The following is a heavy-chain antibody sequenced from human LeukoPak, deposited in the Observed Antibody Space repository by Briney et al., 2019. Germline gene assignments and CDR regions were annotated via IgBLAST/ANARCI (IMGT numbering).Heavy chain of an antibody. Sequence: GGSLRLSCVGSGFTFKSYAMHWVRQTPGKGLEWLGYIRHDALHAFYSDSVKGRFTISRDNAKNSLYLQMNSLRAEDTALYYCAKGYGSGSYRYYYYGMDVWGQGTTVTVSS. V-gene: IGHV3-30*02. J-gene: IGHJ6*02. CDR1: GFTFKSYA. D-gene: IGHD3-10*01. CDR2: IRHDALHA. CDR3: AKGYGSGSYRYYYYGMDV.